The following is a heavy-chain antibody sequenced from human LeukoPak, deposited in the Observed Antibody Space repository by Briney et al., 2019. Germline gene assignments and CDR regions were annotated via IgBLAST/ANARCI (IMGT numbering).Heavy chain of an antibody. CDR2: IWNDGNNK. J-gene: IGHJ4*02. Sequence: PGGSLRLSCKASGFLFVTHAMHWVRQAPGKGLEWVAVIWNDGNNKDYAESVKGRFTISRDNSQETLYLHMCGLRGEKSAVYYSARQIVGARFLESFDYWGQGTLVTVSS. CDR3: ARQIVGARFLESFDY. D-gene: IGHD3-3*01. CDR1: GFLFVTHA. V-gene: IGHV3-33*01.